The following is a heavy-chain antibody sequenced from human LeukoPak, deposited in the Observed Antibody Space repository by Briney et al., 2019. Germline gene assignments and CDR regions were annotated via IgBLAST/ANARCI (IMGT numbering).Heavy chain of an antibody. Sequence: PSGTLSLTCVVSGGSITSTKYWTWVRQPPGKGLEWIGEVNLQGSTNYNPPLMGRVAISVDMSENHISLQLTSVTAADTAVYYCAREMPPKAYCTNGVCYTGCFDYWGQGTLVTVSS. V-gene: IGHV4-4*02. CDR1: GGSITSTKY. CDR3: AREMPPKAYCTNGVCYTGCFDY. J-gene: IGHJ4*02. CDR2: VNLQGST. D-gene: IGHD2-8*01.